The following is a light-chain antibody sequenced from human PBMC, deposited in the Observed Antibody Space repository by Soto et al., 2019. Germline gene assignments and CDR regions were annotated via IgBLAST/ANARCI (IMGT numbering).Light chain of an antibody. CDR2: GAS. CDR3: QQYNNWPWT. CDR1: QSVSSN. Sequence: EIVLTQALATVSVSPGERATLSCRASQSVSSNLAWYQQKPGQAPRLLIYGASTRATGIPARFSGSGSGTEFTLTISSLQSEDFAVYYCQQYNNWPWTFGQGTEVDNK. V-gene: IGKV3-15*01. J-gene: IGKJ1*01.